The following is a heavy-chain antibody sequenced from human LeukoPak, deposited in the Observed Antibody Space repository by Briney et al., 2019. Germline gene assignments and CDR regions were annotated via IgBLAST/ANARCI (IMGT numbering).Heavy chain of an antibody. CDR2: IIPIFGTA. CDR1: GGTFSSYA. J-gene: IGHJ4*02. CDR3: ARARDSSGYLFDY. D-gene: IGHD3-22*01. V-gene: IGHV1-69*13. Sequence: GASVTVSCEASGGTFSSYAISWVRQAPGQGLEWMGGIIPIFGTANYAQKFQGRVTITADESTSTAYMELSSLRSEDTAVYYCARARDSSGYLFDYWGQGTLVTVSS.